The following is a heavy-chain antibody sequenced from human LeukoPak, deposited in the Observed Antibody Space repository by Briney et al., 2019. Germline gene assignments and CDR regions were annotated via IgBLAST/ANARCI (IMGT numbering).Heavy chain of an antibody. Sequence: SVKVSCKASGGTFSSYAISWVRQAPGQGLEWMGGIVPIFGTANYAQKFQGRVTITADESTSTAYMELSSLRSEDTAVYYCARSAVLRYFDWLFGYWGQGTLVTVSS. CDR3: ARSAVLRYFDWLFGY. D-gene: IGHD3-9*01. CDR1: GGTFSSYA. J-gene: IGHJ4*02. CDR2: IVPIFGTA. V-gene: IGHV1-69*13.